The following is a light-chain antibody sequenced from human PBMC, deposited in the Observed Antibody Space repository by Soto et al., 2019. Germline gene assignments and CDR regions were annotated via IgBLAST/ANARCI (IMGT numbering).Light chain of an antibody. J-gene: IGKJ5*01. CDR2: GAS. Sequence: EIVLTQSPGTLSLSPGERATLSCRASQSVSSSYLAWYQQKPGQAPRLLIYGASSRATGIPDRFSGSGSGTDFTLTISRLEPEDSAVYYCQQRHMWPITFGQGTRLE. V-gene: IGKV3D-20*02. CDR1: QSVSSSY. CDR3: QQRHMWPIT.